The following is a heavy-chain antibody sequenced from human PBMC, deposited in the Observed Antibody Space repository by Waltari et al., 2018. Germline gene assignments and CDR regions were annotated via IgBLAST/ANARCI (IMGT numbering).Heavy chain of an antibody. Sequence: EVQLLESGGGLVQPGGSLRLSCAASGFTFSSYAMNWVRQAPGKGLEWVSAISGSGGSTYYADSVKGRFTISRDNSKNTLYLQMNSLRAEDTAVYYCAKAHYGSGSYYKGDAFDIWGQGTMVTVSS. CDR1: GFTFSSYA. CDR3: AKAHYGSGSYYKGDAFDI. J-gene: IGHJ3*02. CDR2: ISGSGGST. D-gene: IGHD3-10*01. V-gene: IGHV3-23*01.